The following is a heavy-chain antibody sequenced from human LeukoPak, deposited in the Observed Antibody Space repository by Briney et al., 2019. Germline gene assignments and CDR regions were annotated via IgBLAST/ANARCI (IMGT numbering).Heavy chain of an antibody. CDR2: IYYSGST. J-gene: IGHJ4*02. D-gene: IGHD6-13*01. CDR1: GGSISSSSYY. CDR3: ARLSSSHLPDY. Sequence: SETLSLTCTVSGGSISSSSYYWGWIRQPPGKGLEWIGSIYYSGSTYYNPSLKSRVTISVDTSKNQFSLKLSSVTAADTAVYYCARLSSSHLPDYCGQGTLVTVSS. V-gene: IGHV4-39*01.